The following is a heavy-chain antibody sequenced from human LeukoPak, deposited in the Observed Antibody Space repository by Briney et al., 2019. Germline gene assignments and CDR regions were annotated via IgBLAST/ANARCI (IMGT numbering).Heavy chain of an antibody. J-gene: IGHJ6*02. D-gene: IGHD3-3*01. Sequence: GASVKVSCKASGYTFTSYGISWVRQAPGQGLEWMGWISAYNGNTNYAQKLQGRVTMTTDTSTSTAYMELRSLRSDDTAVYYCARMEDRITIFGVVFRARYGMDVWGQGTTVTVSS. CDR1: GYTFTSYG. CDR3: ARMEDRITIFGVVFRARYGMDV. CDR2: ISAYNGNT. V-gene: IGHV1-18*01.